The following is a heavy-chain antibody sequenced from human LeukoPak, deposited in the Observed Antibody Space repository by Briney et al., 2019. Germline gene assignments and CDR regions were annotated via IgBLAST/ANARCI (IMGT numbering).Heavy chain of an antibody. CDR3: AREYYDILPGYYEDPPFDY. V-gene: IGHV1-18*01. D-gene: IGHD3-9*01. CDR1: GYTFTSYG. Sequence: GASVKVSCKASGYTFTSYGISWVRQAPGQGLEWMGWISAYNGNTNYAQKLQGGVTMTTDTSTSTAYMELRSLRSDDTAVYYCAREYYDILPGYYEDPPFDYWGQGPLVTVSS. J-gene: IGHJ4*02. CDR2: ISAYNGNT.